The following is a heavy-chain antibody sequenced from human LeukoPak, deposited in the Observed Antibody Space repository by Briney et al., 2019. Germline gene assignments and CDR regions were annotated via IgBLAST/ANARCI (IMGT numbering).Heavy chain of an antibody. V-gene: IGHV3-48*01. CDR2: ISSRSRTI. Sequence: GGSLRVSCADAGYTCSSYIMNWGRQAPGKGLEGVSYISSRSRTIYYAGSVKGRFTISRDDSRNTLSMQMNSMRVEDTAVYYCARDLAWGAFDSWGPGILVAVSS. CDR3: ARDLAWGAFDS. CDR1: GYTCSSYI. D-gene: IGHD7-27*01. J-gene: IGHJ4*02.